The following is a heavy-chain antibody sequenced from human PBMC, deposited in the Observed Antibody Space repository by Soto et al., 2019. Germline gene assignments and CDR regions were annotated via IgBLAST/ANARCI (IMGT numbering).Heavy chain of an antibody. J-gene: IGHJ4*02. CDR1: GFTFTSYA. CDR3: VLWFGEYYFDY. CDR2: ISASGDRT. V-gene: IGHV3-23*01. D-gene: IGHD3-10*01. Sequence: EVQLLGSGGGLVQPGGSLRLSCAASGFTFTSYAMSWVRQAPGKGLEWVSSISASGDRTYYADSVKGRFTISRDNSKNTLYLQMNSLRAEDTAIYYCVLWFGEYYFDYWCQGTLVTVSS.